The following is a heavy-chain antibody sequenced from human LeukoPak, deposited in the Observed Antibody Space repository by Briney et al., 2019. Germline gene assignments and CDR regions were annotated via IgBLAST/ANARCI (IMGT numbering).Heavy chain of an antibody. CDR1: GFTVSSNY. Sequence: GGSLRLSCAASGFTVSSNYMSWVRQAPGKGLEWVSVIYSGGSTYYADSVKGRFTISRDNSKNTLYLQMNSLRAEDTAVYYCARDRSSWYYYYYGMDVWGQGTTVTVSS. J-gene: IGHJ6*02. CDR2: IYSGGST. D-gene: IGHD6-13*01. V-gene: IGHV3-53*01. CDR3: ARDRSSWYYYYYGMDV.